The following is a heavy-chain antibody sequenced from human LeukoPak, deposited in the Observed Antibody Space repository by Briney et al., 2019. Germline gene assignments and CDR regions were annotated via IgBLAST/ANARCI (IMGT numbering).Heavy chain of an antibody. CDR2: IYYSGST. D-gene: IGHD3-22*01. V-gene: IGHV4-59*01. J-gene: IGHJ5*02. Sequence: PSETLSLTCTVSGGSISRYYWSWIRQPPGKGLEWIGYIYYSGSTNYNPSLKSRVTISVDTSKNQFSLKLSSVTAADTAVYYCARDGYYYDSRGYSPWGQGTLVTVSS. CDR3: ARDGYYYDSRGYSP. CDR1: GGSISRYY.